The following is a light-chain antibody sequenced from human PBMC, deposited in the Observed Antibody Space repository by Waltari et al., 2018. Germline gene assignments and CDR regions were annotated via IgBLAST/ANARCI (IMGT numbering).Light chain of an antibody. V-gene: IGLV3-21*04. CDR3: LVWHSTTDHHGV. CDR2: YDS. CDR1: NIGSKS. J-gene: IGLJ2*01. Sequence: SYVVTQSPPVSVAPGETARITCGGDNIGSKSVHCYQQRPGQAPVLVISYDSDRPSGIPERFSGSNSGNTATLTISWVEADDEADYYCLVWHSTTDHHGVFGGGTKLTVL.